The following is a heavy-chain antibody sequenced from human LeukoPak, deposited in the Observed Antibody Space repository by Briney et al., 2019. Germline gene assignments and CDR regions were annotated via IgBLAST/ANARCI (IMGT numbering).Heavy chain of an antibody. CDR2: THESGTT. CDR1: GGSISSFF. CDR3: ARSRGGYGDYGSWFDP. D-gene: IGHD4-17*01. Sequence: PSETLSLTCTVSGGSISSFFWNWIRQPPGKGLEWIAFTHESGTTNYNPSLKSRVTMSLDTPKNQFSLRLSSVTTADTAFYYCARSRGGYGDYGSWFDPWGQGTLVNVSP. J-gene: IGHJ5*02. V-gene: IGHV4-59*01.